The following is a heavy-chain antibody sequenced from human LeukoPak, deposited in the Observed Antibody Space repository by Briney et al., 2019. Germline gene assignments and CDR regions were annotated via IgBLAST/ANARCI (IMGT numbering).Heavy chain of an antibody. J-gene: IGHJ5*02. Sequence: SETLSLTCAVSGGSFSGYYWSWIRQPPGKGLAWIAEINHSGSTNYNPSLKSRVTISLDTSKNQFSLKLSSVTAADTAVYYCARHTRRYCSSTSCYDWIWFDPWGQGTLVTVSS. CDR2: INHSGST. CDR3: ARHTRRYCSSTSCYDWIWFDP. V-gene: IGHV4-34*01. D-gene: IGHD2-2*01. CDR1: GGSFSGYY.